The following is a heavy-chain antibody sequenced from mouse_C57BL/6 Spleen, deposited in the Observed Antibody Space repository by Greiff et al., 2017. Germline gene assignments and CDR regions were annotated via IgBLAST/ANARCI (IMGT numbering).Heavy chain of an antibody. J-gene: IGHJ2*01. V-gene: IGHV1-15*01. D-gene: IGHD2-2*01. CDR3: TRGGLRLVDY. CDR2: IDPETGGT. CDR1: GYTFTDYE. Sequence: VQLQQSGAELVRPGASVTLSCKASGYTFTDYEMHWVKQTPVHGLEWIGAIDPETGGTAYNQKFKGKAILTADKSSSTAYMELRSLTSEDSAVYYCTRGGLRLVDYWGQGTTLTVSS.